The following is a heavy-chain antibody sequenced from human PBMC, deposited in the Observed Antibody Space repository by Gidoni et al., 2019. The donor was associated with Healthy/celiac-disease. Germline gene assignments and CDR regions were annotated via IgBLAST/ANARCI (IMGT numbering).Heavy chain of an antibody. J-gene: IGHJ4*02. CDR3: AKGNIAVAADFDY. CDR1: GFTFSSYG. D-gene: IGHD6-19*01. V-gene: IGHV3-30*18. CDR2: ISYEGSNK. Sequence: QVQLVESGGGVVQPGRSLRLSCAASGFTFSSYGMHWVRQAPGKGLEWVAVISYEGSNKYYADSVKGRFTISRDNSKNTLYLQMNSLRAEDTAVYYCAKGNIAVAADFDYWGQGTLVTVSS.